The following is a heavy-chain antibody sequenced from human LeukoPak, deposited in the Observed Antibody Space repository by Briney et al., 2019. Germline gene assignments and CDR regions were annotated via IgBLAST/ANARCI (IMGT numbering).Heavy chain of an antibody. Sequence: KPSETLSLTCAVYGGSLSAYYWSWIRQSPGKGLEWIGEINKSESSNYNPSLKSRVTISVDTSKNQFSLKLSSVTAADTAVYYRAREIAARYYYMDVWGKGTTVTVSS. CDR2: INKSESS. V-gene: IGHV4-34*01. CDR3: AREIAARYYYMDV. J-gene: IGHJ6*03. CDR1: GGSLSAYY. D-gene: IGHD6-13*01.